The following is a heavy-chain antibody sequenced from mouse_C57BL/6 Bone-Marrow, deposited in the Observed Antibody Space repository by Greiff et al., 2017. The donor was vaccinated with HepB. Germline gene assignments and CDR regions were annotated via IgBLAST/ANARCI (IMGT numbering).Heavy chain of an antibody. V-gene: IGHV3-6*01. CDR2: ISYDGSN. Sequence: EVQVVESGPGLVKPSQSLSLTCSVTGYSITSGYYWNWIRQFPGNKLEWMGYISYDGSNNYNPSLKNRISITRDTSKNQFFLKLNSVTTEDTATYYCAITTVVAPDYWGQGTSVTVSS. D-gene: IGHD1-1*01. CDR1: GYSITSGYY. CDR3: AITTVVAPDY. J-gene: IGHJ4*01.